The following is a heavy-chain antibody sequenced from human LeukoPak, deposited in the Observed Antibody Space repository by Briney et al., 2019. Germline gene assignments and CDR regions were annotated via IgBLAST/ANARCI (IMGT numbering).Heavy chain of an antibody. Sequence: SQTLSLTCGISGDSVSSKSVVWNWIRQSPSRGLEWLGRTYYRSKWYNDYAVSVKSRITINPDTSKNQFSLQPNSVTPEDTAVYYCARGFSGSMDVWGQGTTVTVSS. CDR1: GDSVSSKSVV. V-gene: IGHV6-1*01. J-gene: IGHJ6*02. CDR3: ARGFSGSMDV. CDR2: TYYRSKWYN. D-gene: IGHD3-22*01.